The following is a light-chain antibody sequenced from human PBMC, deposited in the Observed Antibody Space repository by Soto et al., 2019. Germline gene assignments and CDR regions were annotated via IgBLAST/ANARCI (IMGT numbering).Light chain of an antibody. CDR2: GAS. CDR3: QQYFTSPLT. V-gene: IGKV3-15*01. CDR1: QSVSSD. Sequence: EIVMTQSPATLSVSPGDRATLSCRASQSVSSDLAWYQQKPGQAPRLLIFGASTRATDIPARFSGSGSGTDFTLTISRLEPEDFAMYYCQQYFTSPLTFGGGTKVDIK. J-gene: IGKJ4*01.